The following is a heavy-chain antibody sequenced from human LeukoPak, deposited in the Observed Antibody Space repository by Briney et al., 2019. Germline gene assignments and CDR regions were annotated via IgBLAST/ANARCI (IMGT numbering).Heavy chain of an antibody. V-gene: IGHV4-61*01. CDR1: GGSVSSGSYY. J-gene: IGHJ4*02. CDR3: ARQGLEMTTVTNYYFDY. Sequence: SETLSLTCTVSGGSVSSGSYYWSWIRQPPGKGLEWIGYIYYGGSTYYNPSLKSRVTISVDTSKNQFSLKLSSVTAADTAVYYCARQGLEMTTVTNYYFDYWGQGTLVTVSS. CDR2: IYYGGST. D-gene: IGHD4-11*01.